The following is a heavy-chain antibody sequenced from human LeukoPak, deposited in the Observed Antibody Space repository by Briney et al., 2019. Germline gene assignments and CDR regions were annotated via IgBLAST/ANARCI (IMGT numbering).Heavy chain of an antibody. Sequence: GGSLRLSCAASGFTFSSYSMNWVRQAPGKGLEWVSSISSSSSYIYYADSVKGRFTISRDNAKNSLYLQMNSLRAEDTAVYYCARLEPRYYYDSSGYVYWGQGTLVTVSS. CDR3: ARLEPRYYYDSSGYVY. D-gene: IGHD3-22*01. CDR2: ISSSSSYI. V-gene: IGHV3-21*01. J-gene: IGHJ4*02. CDR1: GFTFSSYS.